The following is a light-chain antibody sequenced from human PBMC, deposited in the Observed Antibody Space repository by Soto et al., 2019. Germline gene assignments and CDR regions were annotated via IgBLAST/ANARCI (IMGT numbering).Light chain of an antibody. J-gene: IGKJ2*01. CDR3: QQSYRTPYT. Sequence: DIQMTQSPSSLSASVGDRVTITCRASQSIVTYLNWYLQKPGKAPKLLIYAASNLQSGVPSRFSGSGSGTEFTLTISSLQPEDFATYYCQQSYRTPYTFGQGTKLETK. CDR1: QSIVTY. CDR2: AAS. V-gene: IGKV1-39*01.